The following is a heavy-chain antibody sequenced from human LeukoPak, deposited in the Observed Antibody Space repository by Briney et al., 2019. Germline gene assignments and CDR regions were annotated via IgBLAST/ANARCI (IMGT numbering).Heavy chain of an antibody. Sequence: GGSLRLSCSASGFTFSSYAMHWVRQAPGKGLEYVSAISSNGGSTYYADSVKGRFTISRDNSKNTLYLQMSSLRVEDAAVYYCVKDTEGNYYDGYFDYWGQGTLVTVSS. CDR1: GFTFSSYA. CDR2: ISSNGGST. V-gene: IGHV3-64D*09. CDR3: VKDTEGNYYDGYFDY. D-gene: IGHD3-22*01. J-gene: IGHJ4*02.